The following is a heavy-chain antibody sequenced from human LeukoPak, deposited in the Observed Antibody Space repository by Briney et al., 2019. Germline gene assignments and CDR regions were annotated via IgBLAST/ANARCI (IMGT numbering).Heavy chain of an antibody. CDR1: GFTFSSYS. J-gene: IGHJ4*02. Sequence: PGGSLRLSCAASGFTFSSYSMNWVRQAPGKGLEWVSSISSSSSYIYYADSVKGRFTISRDNAKNSLYLQMNSLRAEDTAVYYCAKVGPTYYDILTGPNHAFDYWGQGTLVTVSS. D-gene: IGHD3-9*01. CDR3: AKVGPTYYDILTGPNHAFDY. CDR2: ISSSSSYI. V-gene: IGHV3-21*04.